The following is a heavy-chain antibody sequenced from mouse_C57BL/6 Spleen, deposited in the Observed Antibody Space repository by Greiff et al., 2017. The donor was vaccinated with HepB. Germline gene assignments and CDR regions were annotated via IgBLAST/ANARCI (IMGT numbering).Heavy chain of an antibody. J-gene: IGHJ3*01. CDR1: GYTFTSYW. CDR3: ARGGHYDYDGWFAY. D-gene: IGHD2-4*01. Sequence: VQLQQPGAELVKPGASVKMSCKASGYTFTSYWITWVKQRPGQGLEWIGDIYPGSGSTNYNEKFKSKATLTVDTSSSTAYMQLSSLTSEDTAVYYCARGGHYDYDGWFAYWGQGTLVTVSA. V-gene: IGHV1-55*01. CDR2: IYPGSGST.